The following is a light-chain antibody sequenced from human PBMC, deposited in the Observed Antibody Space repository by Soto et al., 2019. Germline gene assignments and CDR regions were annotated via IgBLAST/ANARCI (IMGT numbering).Light chain of an antibody. CDR3: QQYKIFPT. V-gene: IGKV1-5*03. J-gene: IGKJ1*01. Sequence: DIQMTQFPSTLSASVGDRVTITCRASQTIDRWLAWYQQKPGKAPNLLIYQASSLQGGVPSRFSGSGSGTEFTLTISSLQPEDFATYYCQQYKIFPTFGQGTKVEIK. CDR1: QTIDRW. CDR2: QAS.